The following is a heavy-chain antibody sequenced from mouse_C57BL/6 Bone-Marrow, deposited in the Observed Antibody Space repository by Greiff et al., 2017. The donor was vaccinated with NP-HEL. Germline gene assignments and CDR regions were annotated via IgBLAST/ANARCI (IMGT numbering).Heavy chain of an antibody. J-gene: IGHJ2*01. D-gene: IGHD2-10*02. Sequence: EVQLQQSGGGLVKPGGSLKLSCAASGFTFSSYAMSWVRQTPETRLEWVATISDGGSYTYYPDNVKGRFTISRDNAKNNLYLQMSHWKSEDTAMYYCARGEYGFDYWDQGTALTVSS. CDR3: ARGEYGFDY. CDR1: GFTFSSYA. V-gene: IGHV5-4*01. CDR2: ISDGGSYT.